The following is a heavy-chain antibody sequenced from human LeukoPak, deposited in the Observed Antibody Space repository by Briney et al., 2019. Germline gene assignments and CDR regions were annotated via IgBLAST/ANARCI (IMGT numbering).Heavy chain of an antibody. CDR3: AREAYSSGWYDHYYYYMDV. J-gene: IGHJ6*03. D-gene: IGHD6-19*01. Sequence: SETLSLTCTVSGGSISSGSYYWSWIRQPAGKGLEWIGRIYTSGSTNYNPSLKSRVTISVDTSKNQFSLKLSSVTAADTAVYYCAREAYSSGWYDHYYYYMDVWGKGTTVTISS. V-gene: IGHV4-61*02. CDR1: GGSISSGSYY. CDR2: IYTSGST.